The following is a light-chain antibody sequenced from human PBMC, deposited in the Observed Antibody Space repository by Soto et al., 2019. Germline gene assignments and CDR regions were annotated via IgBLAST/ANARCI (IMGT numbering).Light chain of an antibody. CDR3: QQYNSYSRNT. CDR1: QSISSW. CDR2: KAS. Sequence: DIQMTQSPSTLSASVGDRVTITCRASQSISSWLAWYQQKPGKVPKLLIYKASSLESGGPSRFSGSGSGTEFTLTISSLQPDDFASYYCQQYNSYSRNTFGQGTKLEIK. V-gene: IGKV1-5*03. J-gene: IGKJ2*01.